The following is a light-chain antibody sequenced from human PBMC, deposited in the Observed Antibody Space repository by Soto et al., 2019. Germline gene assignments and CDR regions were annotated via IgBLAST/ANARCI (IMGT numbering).Light chain of an antibody. CDR2: GAS. CDR1: QSVSSSY. V-gene: IGKV3-20*01. Sequence: EIVLTQSPGTMSLSPGERATLSCRAIQSVSSSYLAWYQQKPGQAPRLLIYGASSRATGIPDRFSGSGSGTDFTLTISRLEPEDFAVYYCQQYGSSPPWTFGRGTKVDIK. CDR3: QQYGSSPPWT. J-gene: IGKJ1*01.